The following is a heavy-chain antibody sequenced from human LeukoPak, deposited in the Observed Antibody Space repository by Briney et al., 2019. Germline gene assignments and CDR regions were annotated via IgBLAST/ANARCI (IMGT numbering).Heavy chain of an antibody. V-gene: IGHV3-48*02. CDR3: ARAVTTVTRGGLVFDY. D-gene: IGHD4-17*01. J-gene: IGHJ4*02. CDR1: GFTLSSYS. CDR2: ISGSSNTI. Sequence: PGGSLRLSCAASGFTLSSYSMNWVRQSPGQGLEWVSYISGSSNTIYYADSVKGRFTISRDNAKNSLYLQMNSLRDEDTAVYYCARAVTTVTRGGLVFDYWGQGTLVTVSS.